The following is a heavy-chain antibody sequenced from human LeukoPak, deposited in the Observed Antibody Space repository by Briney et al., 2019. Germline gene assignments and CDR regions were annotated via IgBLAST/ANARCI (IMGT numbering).Heavy chain of an antibody. J-gene: IGHJ4*02. Sequence: SETLSLTCTVSGGSISSSSYYWGWIRQPPGKGLEWIGSIYYSGSTYYNPSLKSRVTISVDTSKNQFSLKLSSVTAADTAVYYCARGVLLWFGELSPYYFDYWGQGTLVTVSS. CDR3: ARGVLLWFGELSPYYFDY. V-gene: IGHV4-39*01. D-gene: IGHD3-10*01. CDR1: GGSISSSSYY. CDR2: IYYSGST.